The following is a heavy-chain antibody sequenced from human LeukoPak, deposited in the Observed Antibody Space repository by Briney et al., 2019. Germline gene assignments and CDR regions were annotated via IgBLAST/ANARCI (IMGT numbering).Heavy chain of an antibody. CDR3: ARARYCGGDCSSN. V-gene: IGHV1-69*04. Sequence: GASVKVSCKASGGTFSSYAISWVRQAPGQGLEWMGRIIPILGIANYAQKFQGRVTITADKSTSTAYVELSSRRAEDTAVYYCARARYCGGDCSSNWGQGNLVTVSS. J-gene: IGHJ4*02. CDR2: IIPILGIA. D-gene: IGHD2-21*02. CDR1: GGTFSSYA.